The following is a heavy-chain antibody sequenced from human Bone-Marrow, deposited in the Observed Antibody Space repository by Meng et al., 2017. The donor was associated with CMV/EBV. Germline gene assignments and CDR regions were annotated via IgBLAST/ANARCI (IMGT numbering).Heavy chain of an antibody. CDR2: ISSSGSTI. CDR1: GFTFSSYE. V-gene: IGHV3-48*03. J-gene: IGHJ4*03. CDR3: ARVPRAQLRYCSSTSCYVDFDD. D-gene: IGHD2-2*01. Sequence: GGSLRLSCAASGFTFSSYEMNWVRQAPGKGLEWVSYISSSGSTIYYADSVKGRFTISRDNAKNSLYLQMNSLRAEDMAVYYCARVPRAQLRYCSSTSCYVDFDDWGQGTTVTVSS.